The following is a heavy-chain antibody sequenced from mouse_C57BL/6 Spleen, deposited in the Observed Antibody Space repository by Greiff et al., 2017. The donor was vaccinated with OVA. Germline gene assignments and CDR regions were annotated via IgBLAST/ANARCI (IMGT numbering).Heavy chain of an antibody. CDR1: GFTFSDYY. D-gene: IGHD1-1*01. V-gene: IGHV5-16*01. CDR2: INYDGSST. Sequence: EVMLVESEGGLVQPGSSMKLSCTASGFTFSDYYMAWVRQVPEKGLEWVANINYDGSSTYYLDSLKSRFIISRDNAKNILYLQMSSLKSEDTATYYCARDNYGSSYEYVDVWGTGTTVTVSS. J-gene: IGHJ1*03. CDR3: ARDNYGSSYEYVDV.